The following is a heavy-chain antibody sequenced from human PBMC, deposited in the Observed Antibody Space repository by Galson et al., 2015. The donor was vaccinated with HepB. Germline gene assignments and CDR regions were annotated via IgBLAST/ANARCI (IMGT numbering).Heavy chain of an antibody. CDR1: GGSISSYY. Sequence: SETLSLTCTVSGGSISSYYWSWIRQPPGKGLEWIGEINHSGSTNYNPSLKSRVTISVDTSKNQFSLKLSSVTAADTAVYYCARDYYAFSRGAFDIWGQGTMVTVSS. CDR2: INHSGST. J-gene: IGHJ3*02. D-gene: IGHD3-10*01. V-gene: IGHV4-34*01. CDR3: ARDYYAFSRGAFDI.